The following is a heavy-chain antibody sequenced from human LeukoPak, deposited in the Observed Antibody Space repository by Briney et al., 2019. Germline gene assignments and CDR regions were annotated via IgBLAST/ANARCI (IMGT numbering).Heavy chain of an antibody. CDR1: GFTFSRYA. Sequence: RGSLRLSCSASGFTFSRYAMHWVRQAPGKGLEYISAISIDGVTTYYADSVKDRFTISRDNSKNTLFLQMSSLRAEDTAVYYCVKASESYYYERWGQGALVTVSS. V-gene: IGHV3-64D*06. CDR3: VKASESYYYER. D-gene: IGHD3-22*01. CDR2: ISIDGVTT. J-gene: IGHJ4*02.